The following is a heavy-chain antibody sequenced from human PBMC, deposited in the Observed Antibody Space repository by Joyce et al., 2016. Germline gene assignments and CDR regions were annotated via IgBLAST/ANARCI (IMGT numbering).Heavy chain of an antibody. V-gene: IGHV3-30*18. Sequence: QVQLVESGGGVVQPGRSLRLSCAASGFTFSNYAMHWVRQAPGKGLEWVAVISFDGNKRYYTDSVKGRFTISRDNSMNTLYLQMSSLRAEDTAVYYCAKDHLKELHFDYWGQGTLVTVSS. D-gene: IGHD1-26*01. CDR2: ISFDGNKR. J-gene: IGHJ4*02. CDR3: AKDHLKELHFDY. CDR1: GFTFSNYA.